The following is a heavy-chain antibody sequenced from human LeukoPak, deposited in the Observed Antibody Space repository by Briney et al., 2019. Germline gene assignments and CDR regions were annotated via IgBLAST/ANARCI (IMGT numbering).Heavy chain of an antibody. V-gene: IGHV4-34*01. Sequence: SETLSLTCAVYGGSFSGYYWSWIRQPPGKGLEWIGEINHSGSTNYNPSLKSRVTISVDTSKNQFSLKLSSVTAADTAVYYCARIYYDILTGYYPSPYYFDYWGQGTLVTVSS. CDR2: INHSGST. CDR1: GGSFSGYY. D-gene: IGHD3-9*01. J-gene: IGHJ4*02. CDR3: ARIYYDILTGYYPSPYYFDY.